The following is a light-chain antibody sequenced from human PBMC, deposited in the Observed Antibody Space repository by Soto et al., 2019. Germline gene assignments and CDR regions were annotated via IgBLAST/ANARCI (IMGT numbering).Light chain of an antibody. CDR1: QGISSY. CDR2: AAS. J-gene: IGKJ1*01. V-gene: IGKV1-8*01. Sequence: AIRMTQSPSSFSASTGDRVTITCRASQGISSYLAWYQQKPGKAPKLLIYAASTLQSGVPSRFSGSGSGTDFILTNSCLQSEDVATYYCQRYCSYQWTFGQGTKAEIK. CDR3: QRYCSYQWT.